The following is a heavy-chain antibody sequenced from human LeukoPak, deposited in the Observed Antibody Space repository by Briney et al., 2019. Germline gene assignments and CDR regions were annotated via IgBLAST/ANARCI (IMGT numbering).Heavy chain of an antibody. Sequence: GGSLRLSCAASGFTFSSRDMHWVRQPIGKGLEWVSLIDTAGDTYYSGSVKGRFSISRENAKNSLYLQMNSLRAGDTAVYYCVTRSGWSLYYWGQGTLVTVSS. D-gene: IGHD6-19*01. J-gene: IGHJ4*02. V-gene: IGHV3-13*01. CDR1: GFTFSSRD. CDR2: IDTAGDT. CDR3: VTRSGWSLYY.